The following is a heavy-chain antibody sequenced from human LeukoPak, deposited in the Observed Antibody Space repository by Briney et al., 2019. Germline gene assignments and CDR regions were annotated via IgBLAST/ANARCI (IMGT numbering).Heavy chain of an antibody. D-gene: IGHD3-22*01. Sequence: SQTLSLTCTVSGGSISSGSYYWSWIRQPAGKGLEWIGCIYTSGSTNYNPSLKSRVTISVDTSKNQFSLKLSSVTAADTAVYYCARQKTMIVTWGQGTLVTVSS. J-gene: IGHJ4*02. CDR3: ARQKTMIVT. CDR1: GGSISSGSYY. V-gene: IGHV4-61*02. CDR2: IYTSGST.